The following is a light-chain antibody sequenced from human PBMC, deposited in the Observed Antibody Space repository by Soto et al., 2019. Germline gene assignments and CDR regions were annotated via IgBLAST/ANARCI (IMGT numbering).Light chain of an antibody. CDR1: QSVTTN. Sequence: EVVMTQSPATLSVSPGERATLSCMASQSVTTNMAWYQQKPGQAPRLLIYDASSRATGIPDRFSGGGSGTDFTLTISRLEPEDFAVYYCQQYGSSPITFGQGTRLEIK. J-gene: IGKJ5*01. CDR3: QQYGSSPIT. CDR2: DAS. V-gene: IGKV3-20*01.